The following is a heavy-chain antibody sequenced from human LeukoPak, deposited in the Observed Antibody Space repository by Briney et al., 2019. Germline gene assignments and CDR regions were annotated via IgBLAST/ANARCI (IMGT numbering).Heavy chain of an antibody. CDR2: IYYSGST. J-gene: IGHJ4*02. D-gene: IGHD3-22*01. V-gene: IGHV4-31*03. Sequence: KASETLSLTCTVSGGSISSGGYYWSWIRQHPGKGLEWIGYIYYSGSTYYNPSLKSRVTISVDTSKNQFSLKLSSVTAADTAVYYCARDGDYDPFNFDYWGQGTLVTVSS. CDR3: ARDGDYDPFNFDY. CDR1: GGSISSGGYY.